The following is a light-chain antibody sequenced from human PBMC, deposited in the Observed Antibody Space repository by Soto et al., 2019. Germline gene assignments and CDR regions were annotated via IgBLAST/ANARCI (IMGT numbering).Light chain of an antibody. V-gene: IGKV3-11*01. J-gene: IGKJ4*01. CDR3: QQRSTWPPT. Sequence: EIVLTQSPSTLSLSPGDRATLSCRASQSVGSYLAWYQHKPGQAPRLLIYDASNRDTGVPARFSGSGSATDFTLTISSLEPEDFAVYYCQQRSTWPPTFGGGTKVEIK. CDR1: QSVGSY. CDR2: DAS.